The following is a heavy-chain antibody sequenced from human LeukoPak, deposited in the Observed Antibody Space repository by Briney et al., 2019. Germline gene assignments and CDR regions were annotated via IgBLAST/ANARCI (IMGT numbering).Heavy chain of an antibody. D-gene: IGHD1-26*01. CDR2: IRSDGSNK. Sequence: PGGSLRLSCAASGSIFSRNGMHWVRQAPGKELEWVAFIRSDGSNKNYIDSVKGRFTISRDNSKNTLYLQMNSLRPEDTAVYYCAKDIALYREPFDSWGQGTLVTVSS. V-gene: IGHV3-30*02. J-gene: IGHJ4*02. CDR1: GSIFSRNG. CDR3: AKDIALYREPFDS.